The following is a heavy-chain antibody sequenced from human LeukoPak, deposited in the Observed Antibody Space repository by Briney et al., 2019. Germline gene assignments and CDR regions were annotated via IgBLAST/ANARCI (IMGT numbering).Heavy chain of an antibody. D-gene: IGHD3-10*01. V-gene: IGHV4-30-4*08. J-gene: IGHJ5*02. Sequence: PSETLSLTCTVSGGSISSGDYYWSWIRQPPGKGLEWIGYIYYSGSTYYNPSLKSRVTISVDTSKNQFSLKLSSVTAADTAVYYCARGKMVRGVTHHYRPYNWFDPWGQGTLVTVSS. CDR3: ARGKMVRGVTHHYRPYNWFDP. CDR2: IYYSGST. CDR1: GGSISSGDYY.